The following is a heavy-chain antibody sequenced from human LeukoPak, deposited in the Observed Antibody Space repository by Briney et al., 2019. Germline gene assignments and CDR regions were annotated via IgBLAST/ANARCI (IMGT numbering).Heavy chain of an antibody. J-gene: IGHJ4*02. CDR2: IYHSGST. CDR3: ARVRIALAGTPFVY. D-gene: IGHD6-19*01. CDR1: GGSISSSNW. Sequence: SETLSLTCAVSGGSISSSNWWSWVRQPPGKGLEWIGEIYHSGSTNYNPSLKSRVTISVDKSKNQFSLKLSSVTAADTAVYYCARVRIALAGTPFVYWGQGTLVTVSS. V-gene: IGHV4-4*02.